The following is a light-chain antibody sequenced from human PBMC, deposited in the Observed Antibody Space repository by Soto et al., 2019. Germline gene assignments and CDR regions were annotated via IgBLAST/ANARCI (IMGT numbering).Light chain of an antibody. CDR3: ETWDSNSWV. J-gene: IGLJ3*02. Sequence: QPVLTQSSSASASLGSSVKLTCTLSSGHSIYIIAWHQQQPGKAPRYLMKLEGSGSYNKGSGVPDRFSGSSSGADRYLTISNLQFEDEADYYCETWDSNSWVFGGGTKLTVL. CDR2: LEGSGSY. CDR1: SGHSIYI. V-gene: IGLV4-60*02.